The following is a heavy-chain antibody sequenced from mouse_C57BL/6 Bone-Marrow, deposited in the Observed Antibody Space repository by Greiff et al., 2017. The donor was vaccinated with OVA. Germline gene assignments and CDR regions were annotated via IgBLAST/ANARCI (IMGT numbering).Heavy chain of an antibody. CDR1: GYAFSSSW. V-gene: IGHV1-82*01. CDR2: IYPGDGDT. CDR3: ARLEANGY. J-gene: IGHJ2*01. Sequence: QVQLQQSGPELVKPGASVKISCKASGYAFSSSWMNWVKQRPGKGLEWIGRIYPGDGDTNYNGKFKGKATLTADKSSSTAYMQLSSLTSEDSAVYFCARLEANGYWGQGTTLTVSS. D-gene: IGHD3-2*02.